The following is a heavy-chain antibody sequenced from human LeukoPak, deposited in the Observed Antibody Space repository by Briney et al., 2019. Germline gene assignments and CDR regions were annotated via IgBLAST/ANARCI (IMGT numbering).Heavy chain of an antibody. J-gene: IGHJ5*02. D-gene: IGHD2-2*01. CDR2: IYNSGST. V-gene: IGHV4-30-4*08. CDR3: ASTNCSSARCYGANWFDP. Sequence: SETLSLTCSVSGGSISSGDYYWSWIRKPPGKGLGGIGYIYNSGSTFHYNPSLKSRVTISVDTSKNQFSLRLSSVTAADTAVYYCASTNCSSARCYGANWFDPWGQGTLVTVSS. CDR1: GGSISSGDYY.